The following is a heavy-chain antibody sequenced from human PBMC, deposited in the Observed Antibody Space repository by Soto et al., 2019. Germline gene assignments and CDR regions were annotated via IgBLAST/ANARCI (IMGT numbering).Heavy chain of an antibody. CDR1: GGSINNYY. CDR2: INHSGST. CDR3: ASATDSSLWYYGMDV. V-gene: IGHV4-34*01. D-gene: IGHD3-22*01. J-gene: IGHJ6*02. Sequence: SETLSLTCTVSGGSINNYYWNWIRQPPGKGLEWIGGINHSGSTNYNPSLKSRVTISVDTSKNQFSLKLSSVTAADTAVYYCASATDSSLWYYGMDVWGQGTTVTVSS.